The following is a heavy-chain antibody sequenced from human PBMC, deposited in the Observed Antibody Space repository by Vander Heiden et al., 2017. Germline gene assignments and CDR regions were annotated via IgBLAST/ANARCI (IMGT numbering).Heavy chain of an antibody. V-gene: IGHV3-43*01. CDR3: AKSPEAHEYFQH. CDR1: GFTFDVYT. J-gene: IGHJ1*01. CDR2: ISWDGGST. Sequence: EVQLVESGGVVVQPGGSLRLSGAASGFTFDVYTMHWVRQAPGKGLEWVSLISWDGGSTYYADSVKGRFTISRDNSKNSLYLQMNSLRTEDTALYYCAKSPEAHEYFQHWGQGTLVTVSS.